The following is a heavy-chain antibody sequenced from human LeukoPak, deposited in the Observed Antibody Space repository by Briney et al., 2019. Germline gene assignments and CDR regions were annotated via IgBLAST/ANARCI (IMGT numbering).Heavy chain of an antibody. CDR2: IHPEGNEK. CDR3: ARGDAFSGDH. V-gene: IGHV3-7*04. CDR1: GLSFTNFW. Sequence: GGSLRLSCAVSGLSFTNFWMSWVRQAPGRGLEWVANIHPEGNEKYDVESVKGRFTISRDNTKNLLFLQMNGLRIEDKAVYYCARGDAFSGDHWGQGTLVTVSS. J-gene: IGHJ4*02.